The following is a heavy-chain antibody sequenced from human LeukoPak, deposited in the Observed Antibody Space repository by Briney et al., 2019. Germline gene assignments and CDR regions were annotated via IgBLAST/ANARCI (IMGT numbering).Heavy chain of an antibody. CDR3: ARDPIRRYCSGGSCYSYYYYGMDV. D-gene: IGHD2-15*01. CDR2: ISYDGSNK. CDR1: GFTFSSYA. Sequence: GGSLRLSCAASGFTFSSYAMHWVRQAPGKGLEWVAVISYDGSNKYYADSVKGRFTISRDNSKNTLYLQMNSLRAEDTAVYYCARDPIRRYCSGGSCYSYYYYGMDVWGKGTTVTVSS. V-gene: IGHV3-30-3*01. J-gene: IGHJ6*04.